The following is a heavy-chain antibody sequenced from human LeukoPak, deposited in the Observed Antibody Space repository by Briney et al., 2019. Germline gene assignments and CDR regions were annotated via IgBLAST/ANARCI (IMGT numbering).Heavy chain of an antibody. CDR1: GFTFLTYA. D-gene: IGHD6-19*01. Sequence: GGSLRLSCAASGFTFLTYAMSWVRQAPGKGLQWVSVIRDSGASTYYADSVKGRFTISRDNSKNTLYLQMNSLRAEDTAVYYCAKAGRSGWYPGWPFDIWGQGTMVTVPS. J-gene: IGHJ3*02. V-gene: IGHV3-23*01. CDR3: AKAGRSGWYPGWPFDI. CDR2: IRDSGAST.